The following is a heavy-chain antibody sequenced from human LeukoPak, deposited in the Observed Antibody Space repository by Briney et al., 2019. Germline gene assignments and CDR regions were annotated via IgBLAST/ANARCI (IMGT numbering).Heavy chain of an antibody. CDR2: IYYSGGT. D-gene: IGHD2-15*01. CDR3: ARKGGTFDY. Sequence: SETLSLTCTVSGGSINNYYWSWIRQPPGKGPEWIGYIYYSGGTNYNPSLKNRVTMSVDTSKNQFSLNLTSVTAADTAVYYCARKGGTFDYWGQGTLVTVSS. V-gene: IGHV4-59*08. CDR1: GGSINNYY. J-gene: IGHJ4*02.